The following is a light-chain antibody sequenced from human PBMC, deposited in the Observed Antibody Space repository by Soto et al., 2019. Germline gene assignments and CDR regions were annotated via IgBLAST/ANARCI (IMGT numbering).Light chain of an antibody. J-gene: IGKJ5*01. CDR3: QQRSNWPIT. CDR1: QSVSSY. V-gene: IGKV3-11*01. Sequence: DIVMTQSPDSLAVSLGERATINCKSSQSVSSYLAWYQQKPGQAPRLLIYDASNRATGIPARFSGSGSGTDFTLTISSLEPEDFAVYYCQQRSNWPITYGQGTRLEIK. CDR2: DAS.